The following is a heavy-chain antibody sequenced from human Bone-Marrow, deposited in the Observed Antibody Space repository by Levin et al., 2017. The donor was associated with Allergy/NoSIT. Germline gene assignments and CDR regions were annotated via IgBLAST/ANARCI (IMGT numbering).Heavy chain of an antibody. CDR2: ISPTGGYI. CDR1: AFTFTDYT. CDR3: ARGFCSDTNGYGYYAMDV. Sequence: ASVKVSCAASAFTFTDYTMSWVRQAPGKGLEWVSSISPTGGYIYYADSVRGRFIISRDSAKNSKSLRMNSLRVDDTAVYYCARGFCSDTNGYGYYAMDVWGLGTTVNVSS. V-gene: IGHV3-21*01. D-gene: IGHD6-19*01. J-gene: IGHJ6*02.